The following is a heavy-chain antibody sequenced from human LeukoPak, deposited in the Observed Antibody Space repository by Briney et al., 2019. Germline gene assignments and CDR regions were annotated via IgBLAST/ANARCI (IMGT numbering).Heavy chain of an antibody. CDR3: ARGDDTSGYFYSYFDY. CDR1: GFPFSSYV. CDR2: TSYDGSNK. D-gene: IGHD3-22*01. V-gene: IGHV3-30-3*01. Sequence: GGSLRLSCAASGFPFSSYVMHWVRQAPGKGLEGVSFTSYDGSNKYYADSVKGRFTISRDNSKNTLDLQMNSQRAEDTAMYYCARGDDTSGYFYSYFDYWGQGTLVTVSS. J-gene: IGHJ4*02.